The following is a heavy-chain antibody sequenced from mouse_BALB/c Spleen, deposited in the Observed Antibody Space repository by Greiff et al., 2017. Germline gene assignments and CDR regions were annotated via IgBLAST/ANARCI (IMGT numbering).Heavy chain of an antibody. Sequence: EPGGGLVQPKGSLKLSCAASGFTFNTYAMNWVRQAPGKGLEWVARIRSKSNNYATYYADSVKDRFTISRDDSQSMLYLQMNNLKTEDTAMYYCVRQRGLLRLPYAMDYWGQGTSVTVSS. D-gene: IGHD1-2*01. CDR2: IRSKSNNYAT. J-gene: IGHJ4*01. CDR1: GFTFNTYA. V-gene: IGHV10-1*02. CDR3: VRQRGLLRLPYAMDY.